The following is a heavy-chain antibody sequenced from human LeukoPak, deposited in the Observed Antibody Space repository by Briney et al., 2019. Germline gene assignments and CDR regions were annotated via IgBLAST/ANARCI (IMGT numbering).Heavy chain of an antibody. J-gene: IGHJ4*02. CDR3: APAVWFGELYFDS. D-gene: IGHD3-10*01. CDR1: GFTFSNYA. V-gene: IGHV3-23*01. Sequence: GGSLRLSCAASGFTFSNYAMAWVRQARGEGLEWVSSISATGGGTYYADSVKGRFTLSRDNSQNTLYLQMNSLRAEDTAVYYCAPAVWFGELYFDSWGQGTLVTVSS. CDR2: ISATGGGT.